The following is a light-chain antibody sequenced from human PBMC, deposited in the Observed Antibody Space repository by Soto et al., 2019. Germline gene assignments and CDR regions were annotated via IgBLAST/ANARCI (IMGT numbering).Light chain of an antibody. Sequence: QSVLTQPASVSGPPGQSFTISCTGTRSDVGGNNYVSWNKQHPGEVPKLIIFIVNNRPSGFSNRFSGSKSANRASLTISGLRVEDEADYYCSSFTSSTTYVFGTGTKVTVL. CDR1: RSDVGGNNY. CDR2: IVN. J-gene: IGLJ1*01. CDR3: SSFTSSTTYV. V-gene: IGLV2-14*01.